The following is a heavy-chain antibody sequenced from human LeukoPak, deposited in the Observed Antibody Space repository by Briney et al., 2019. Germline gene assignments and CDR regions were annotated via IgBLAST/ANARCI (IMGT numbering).Heavy chain of an antibody. J-gene: IGHJ4*02. D-gene: IGHD6-19*01. CDR2: INPNSGGT. V-gene: IGHV1-2*02. CDR1: GYTFTGYY. Sequence: GASVKVSCKASGYTFTGYYMHWVRQAPGQGLEWMGWINPNSGGTNYAQKFQGRVTMTRDTSISTAYMELSRLRSDDTAVYYCAGWGIAVAGTSYLGYFDYWGQGTLVTVSS. CDR3: AGWGIAVAGTSYLGYFDY.